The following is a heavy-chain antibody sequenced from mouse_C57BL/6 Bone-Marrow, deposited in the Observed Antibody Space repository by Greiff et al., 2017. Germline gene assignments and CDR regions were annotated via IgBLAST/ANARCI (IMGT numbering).Heavy chain of an antibody. D-gene: IGHD1-1*01. J-gene: IGHJ1*03. V-gene: IGHV5-15*01. CDR2: ISNLAYSI. CDR1: GFTFSDYG. CDR3: AIHPIYYGSSYWYFDV. Sequence: EVQVVESGGGLVQPGGSLKLSCAASGFTFSDYGMAWVRQAPRKGPEWVAFISNLAYSIYYADTVTGRFTISRENAKNTLYLEMSSLRSEDTAMYYCAIHPIYYGSSYWYFDVWGTGTTVTVSS.